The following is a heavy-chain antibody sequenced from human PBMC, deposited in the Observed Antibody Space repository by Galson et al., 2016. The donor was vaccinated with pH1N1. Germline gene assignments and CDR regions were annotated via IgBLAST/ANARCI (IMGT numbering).Heavy chain of an antibody. CDR2: ISDTGKT. D-gene: IGHD3-9*01. V-gene: IGHV4-31*01. Sequence: TLSLTCTVSGGFISDGGFRWSWVRQLPGMGLEWIGYISDTGKTYYNPSLKRPVTMSVDTSENQFSLKLTSVTAADTAIYFCSRDEGSTQDADRYYPYGMYVWGQGTTVIVSS. CDR3: SRDEGSTQDADRYYPYGMYV. J-gene: IGHJ6*02. CDR1: GGFISDGGFR.